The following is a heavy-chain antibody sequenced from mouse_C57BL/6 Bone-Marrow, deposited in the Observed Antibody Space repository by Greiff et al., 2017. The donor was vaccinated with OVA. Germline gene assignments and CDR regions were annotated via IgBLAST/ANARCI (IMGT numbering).Heavy chain of an antibody. CDR1: GYTFTSYW. Sequence: VQLQQPGAELVKPGASVKLSCKASGYTFTSYWMQWVKQRPGQGLEWIGEIDPSDSYPNYNQKFKGKATLTVDTSSSTAYMQLSSLTSEDSAVYYCAREYWDWFAYWGQGTLVTVSA. D-gene: IGHD4-1*01. J-gene: IGHJ3*01. V-gene: IGHV1-50*01. CDR2: IDPSDSYP. CDR3: AREYWDWFAY.